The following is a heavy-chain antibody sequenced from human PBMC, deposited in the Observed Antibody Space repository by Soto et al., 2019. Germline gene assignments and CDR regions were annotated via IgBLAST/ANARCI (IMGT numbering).Heavy chain of an antibody. Sequence: EVQLVESGGGLVKPGGSLRLSCAASGFTFTNAWMSWVRQAQGKGLEWVGRIRSKADGGTTDYAAPVKVRFTISRDDAKNTLYLQMNSLKTEDTAVYYCTTDNRWEVPPLDYWGQGTLVTVSS. CDR2: IRSKADGGTT. J-gene: IGHJ4*02. V-gene: IGHV3-15*01. D-gene: IGHD1-26*01. CDR1: GFTFTNAW. CDR3: TTDNRWEVPPLDY.